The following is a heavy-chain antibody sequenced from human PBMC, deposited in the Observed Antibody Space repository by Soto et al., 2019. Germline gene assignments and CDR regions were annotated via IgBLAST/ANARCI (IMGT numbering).Heavy chain of an antibody. J-gene: IGHJ6*02. V-gene: IGHV3-23*01. CDR3: AKVQDWYYGSGSFYGMDV. CDR2: ISGSGGST. D-gene: IGHD3-10*01. CDR1: GFTFSSYA. Sequence: GGSLRLSCAASGFTFSSYAMSGVRQAPGKGLEWVSAISGSGGSTYYADSVKGRFTISRDNSKNTLYLQMNSLRAEDTAVYYCAKVQDWYYGSGSFYGMDVWGQGTTVTVSS.